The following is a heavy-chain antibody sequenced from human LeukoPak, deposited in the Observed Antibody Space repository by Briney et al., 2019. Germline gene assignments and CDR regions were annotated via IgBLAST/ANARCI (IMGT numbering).Heavy chain of an antibody. J-gene: IGHJ6*03. CDR3: TRKSRYSSSSIYYYYYMDV. D-gene: IGHD6-6*01. CDR2: IRSKAYGGTT. V-gene: IGHV3-49*03. Sequence: GGSLRLSCTASGFTFGDYAMSWFRQAPGKGLEWVGFIRSKAYGGTTEYAASVKGRFTISRDDSKSIAYLQMNSLKTEDTAVYYCTRKSRYSSSSIYYYYYMDVWGKGTTVTVSS. CDR1: GFTFGDYA.